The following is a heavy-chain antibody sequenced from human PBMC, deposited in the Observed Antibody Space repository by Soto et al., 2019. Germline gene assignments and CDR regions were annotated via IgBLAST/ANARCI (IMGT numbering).Heavy chain of an antibody. Sequence: ASVKVSCKASGYTFTSYGISWVRQAPGQGLEWMGWISAYNGNTNYARKLQGRVTMTTDTSTSTAYMELRSLRSDDTAVYYCARVGGYCSSTSCYADWGQGTLVTAPQ. CDR2: ISAYNGNT. J-gene: IGHJ4*02. CDR3: ARVGGYCSSTSCYAD. CDR1: GYTFTSYG. D-gene: IGHD2-2*01. V-gene: IGHV1-18*01.